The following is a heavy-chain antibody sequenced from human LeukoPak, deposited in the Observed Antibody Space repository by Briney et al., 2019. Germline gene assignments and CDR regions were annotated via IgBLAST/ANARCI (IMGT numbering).Heavy chain of an antibody. CDR3: AKGDGDYFYYYYMDV. CDR2: ISSSSSTI. J-gene: IGHJ6*03. D-gene: IGHD4-17*01. V-gene: IGHV3-48*01. CDR1: GFTFSSYS. Sequence: PGGSLRLSCAASGFTFSSYSMNWVRQAPGKGLEWVSYISSSSSTIYYADSVKGRFTISRDNSKNTLYLQMNSLRAEDTAVYYCAKGDGDYFYYYYMDVWGKGTTVTISS.